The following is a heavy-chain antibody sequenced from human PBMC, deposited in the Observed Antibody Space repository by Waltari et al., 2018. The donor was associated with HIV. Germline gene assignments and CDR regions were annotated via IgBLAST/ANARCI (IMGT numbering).Heavy chain of an antibody. J-gene: IGHJ4*02. Sequence: QLQLQESGPALVKPSDTLPLTCTVSHGYITQSYYRGWVRQSPGTGLEWIGTVYSNGVTHCTPSLESRVTMSVDTSKNQFSLTLTSVTAADTALYFCATLRTVTGTIDDWGQGILVTVSS. CDR2: VYSNGVT. D-gene: IGHD4-17*01. CDR3: ATLRTVTGTIDD. CDR1: HGYITQSYY. V-gene: IGHV4-39*01.